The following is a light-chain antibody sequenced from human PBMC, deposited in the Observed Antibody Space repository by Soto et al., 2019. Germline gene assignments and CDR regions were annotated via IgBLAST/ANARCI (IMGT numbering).Light chain of an antibody. Sequence: IQLTQSPSSLSASVGDRVTITCRVSQGISSFLAWYQQKPGKAPKLLIYGASTLQSGVPSRFRGSGSGTDFTRTIGSLQPEDFATYYCQQLNSFPIPFGPGTKVDIK. J-gene: IGKJ3*01. CDR1: QGISSF. V-gene: IGKV1-9*01. CDR3: QQLNSFPIP. CDR2: GAS.